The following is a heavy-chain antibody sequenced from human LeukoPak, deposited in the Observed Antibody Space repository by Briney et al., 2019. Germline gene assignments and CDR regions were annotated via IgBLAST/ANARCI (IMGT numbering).Heavy chain of an antibody. CDR1: GYTFTSYA. J-gene: IGHJ3*02. D-gene: IGHD3-22*01. CDR3: ALATPHYYDSSGYAAFDI. V-gene: IGHV1-3*01. Sequence: ASVKVSCKASGYTFTSYAMHWVRQAPGQRLEWMGWINAGNGNTKYSQKFQGRVTITRDTSASTAYMELSSLRSEDTAVYYCALATPHYYDSSGYAAFDIWGQGTMVTVSS. CDR2: INAGNGNT.